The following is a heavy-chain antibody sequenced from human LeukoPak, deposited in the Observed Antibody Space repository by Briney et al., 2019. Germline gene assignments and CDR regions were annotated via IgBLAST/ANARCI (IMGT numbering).Heavy chain of an antibody. D-gene: IGHD5-24*01. CDR1: GDSVSSGSYY. Sequence: SETLSLTCTVSGDSVSSGSYYWSWIRQPPGKRLEWIGYISHIGSTNYNPFLKSRVTISVGTSKNQFSLKLTSVTAADTAVYYCARDPGRWQQLGYFDYWGQGTLVTVSS. CDR3: ARDPGRWQQLGYFDY. V-gene: IGHV4-61*01. CDR2: ISHIGST. J-gene: IGHJ4*02.